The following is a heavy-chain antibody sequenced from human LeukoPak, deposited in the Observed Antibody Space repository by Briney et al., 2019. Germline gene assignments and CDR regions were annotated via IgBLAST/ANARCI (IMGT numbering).Heavy chain of an antibody. V-gene: IGHV3-21*01. CDR1: GFTFSSYS. J-gene: IGHJ4*02. D-gene: IGHD2-21*02. CDR2: ISSSSSYI. CDR3: ARDNCGGDCYAGYFDY. Sequence: GGSLRLSCAASGFTFSSYSMNWVRQAPGKGLEWVSSISSSSSYIYYADSVKGRFTISRDNAKNSLYLQMNSLRAEDTAVYHCARDNCGGDCYAGYFDYWGQGTLVAVSS.